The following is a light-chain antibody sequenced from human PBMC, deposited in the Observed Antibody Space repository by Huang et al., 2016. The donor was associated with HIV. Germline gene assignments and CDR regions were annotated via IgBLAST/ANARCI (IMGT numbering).Light chain of an antibody. CDR3: QQYNNWPRT. J-gene: IGKJ1*01. Sequence: EIVMTQSPATLSVSPGERATLSCRASQSVSSNLAWYQQKPGQAPRLLCYAASTRATGIPARFSGSGSGTEFTLTISSLQSEDFAVYYCQQYNNWPRTFGQGTKVEIK. V-gene: IGKV3-15*01. CDR2: AAS. CDR1: QSVSSN.